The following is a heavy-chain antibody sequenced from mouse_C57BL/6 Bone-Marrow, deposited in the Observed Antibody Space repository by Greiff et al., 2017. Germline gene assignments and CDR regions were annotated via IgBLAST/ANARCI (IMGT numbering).Heavy chain of an antibody. CDR1: GFTFSSYA. CDR3: ARAYYENFDY. Sequence: EVQVVESGGGLVKPGGSLKLSCAASGFTFSSYAMSWVRQTPEKRLEWVATISDGGSYTYYPDNVKGRFTISRDNAKNNLYLQMSHLKSEDTAMYDCARAYYENFDYWGQGTTLTVSS. D-gene: IGHD1-1*01. V-gene: IGHV5-4*01. J-gene: IGHJ2*01. CDR2: ISDGGSYT.